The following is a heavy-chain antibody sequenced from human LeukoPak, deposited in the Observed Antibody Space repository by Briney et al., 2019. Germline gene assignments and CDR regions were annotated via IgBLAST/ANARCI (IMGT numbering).Heavy chain of an antibody. CDR3: AKAPVTSCRGAYCYPFDS. J-gene: IGHJ4*02. Sequence: GGSLRLSCAASGFTLSTYALSWVRKPPGKALEWAPATISIDAGTYHADSVRGRFTISRDNSKNTLYLQMNSLRAEDAAVYFCAKAPVTSCRGAYCYPFDSWGQGTLVTVSS. D-gene: IGHD2-21*01. V-gene: IGHV3-23*01. CDR1: GFTLSTYA. CDR2: TISIDAGT.